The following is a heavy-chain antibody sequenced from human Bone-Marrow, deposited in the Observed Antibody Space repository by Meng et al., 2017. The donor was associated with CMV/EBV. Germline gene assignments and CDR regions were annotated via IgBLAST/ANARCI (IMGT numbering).Heavy chain of an antibody. CDR1: GFTFSSYS. CDR2: ISSSSSYI. J-gene: IGHJ5*02. Sequence: GESLKISCAASGFTFSSYSMNWVRQAPGKGLEWVSSISSSSSYIYYADSVKGRFTISRDNAKNSLYLQMNSLRAEDTAVYYCARDNGPSGSYYENWFDPWGQGTLVTVSS. V-gene: IGHV3-21*01. D-gene: IGHD1-26*01. CDR3: ARDNGPSGSYYENWFDP.